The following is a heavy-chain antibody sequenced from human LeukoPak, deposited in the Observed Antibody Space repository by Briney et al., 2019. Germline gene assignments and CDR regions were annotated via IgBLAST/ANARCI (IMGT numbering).Heavy chain of an antibody. D-gene: IGHD2-2*01. CDR2: INHSGST. Sequence: PSETLSLTYAVYGGSFSGYYWSWIRQPPGKGLEWIGEINHSGSTNYNPSLKSRVTISVDTSKNQFSLKLSSVTAADTAVYYCARAVVVVPAAKWGKYYFDYWGQGTLVTVSS. V-gene: IGHV4-34*01. CDR1: GGSFSGYY. J-gene: IGHJ4*02. CDR3: ARAVVVVPAAKWGKYYFDY.